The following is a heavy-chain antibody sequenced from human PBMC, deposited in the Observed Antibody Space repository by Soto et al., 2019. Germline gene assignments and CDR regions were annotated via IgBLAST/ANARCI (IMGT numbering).Heavy chain of an antibody. CDR1: GFTFSSYA. J-gene: IGHJ4*02. Sequence: PGGSLRLSCAASGFTFSSYAMSWVRQAPGKGLEWVSAISGSGGSTYYADSVKGRFTISRDNSKNTLYLQMNSLRAEDTAVYYCAKVGDAPDALHYFDYWGQGTLVTVSS. CDR2: ISGSGGST. D-gene: IGHD2-21*02. CDR3: AKVGDAPDALHYFDY. V-gene: IGHV3-23*01.